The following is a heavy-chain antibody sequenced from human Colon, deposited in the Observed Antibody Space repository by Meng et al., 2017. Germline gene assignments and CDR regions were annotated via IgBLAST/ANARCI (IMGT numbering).Heavy chain of an antibody. CDR1: GGSISRSDW. V-gene: IGHV4-4*02. J-gene: IGHJ4*02. CDR3: ASSDYYRSDY. CDR2: TSHSGST. Sequence: VQLQEAGPGLGTLSETRSLTCAVSGGSISRSDWWSRVRQPPGKGLEWIGETSHSGSTNYSPSLKSRVTISLDKSKNQLSLKLNSVTAADTAVYYCASSDYYRSDYWGQGTLVTVSS. D-gene: IGHD3-22*01.